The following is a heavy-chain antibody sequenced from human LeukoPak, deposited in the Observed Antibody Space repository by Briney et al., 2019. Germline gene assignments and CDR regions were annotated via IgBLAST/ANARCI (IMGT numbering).Heavy chain of an antibody. CDR2: IYYSGST. D-gene: IGHD3-10*01. J-gene: IGHJ5*02. V-gene: IGHV4-59*12. Sequence: SETLSLTCTVSGGSMSSYYWSWIRQPPGKGLEWIGYIYYSGSTNYNPSLKSQVTISVDTSKNQFSLKLSSVTAADTAVYYCARDSGTTGEVRFDPWGQGTLVTVSS. CDR3: ARDSGTTGEVRFDP. CDR1: GGSMSSYY.